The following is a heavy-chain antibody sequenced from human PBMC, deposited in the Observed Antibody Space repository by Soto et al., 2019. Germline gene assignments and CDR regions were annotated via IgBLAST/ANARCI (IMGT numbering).Heavy chain of an antibody. CDR2: ISYDGSNK. CDR3: AKSGHLPYYGMDV. Sequence: GGSLRLSCAASGFTFSSYGMHWVRQAPGKGLEWVAVISYDGSNKYYEDSVKGRFTISRDNSKNTLYLQMNSLRAEDTAVYYCAKSGHLPYYGMDVWGQGTTVTVSS. J-gene: IGHJ6*02. V-gene: IGHV3-30*18. D-gene: IGHD6-25*01. CDR1: GFTFSSYG.